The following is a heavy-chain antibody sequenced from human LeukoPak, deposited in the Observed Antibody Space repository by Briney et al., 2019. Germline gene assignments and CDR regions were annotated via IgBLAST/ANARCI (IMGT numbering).Heavy chain of an antibody. Sequence: SETLSLTCAVYGGSSSGYYWSWIRQPPGKGLEWIGEINHSGSTNYNPSLKSRVTISVDTSKNQFSLKLSSVTAADTAVYYCARGGRIAAAGPNWFDPWGQGTLVTVSS. D-gene: IGHD6-13*01. CDR3: ARGGRIAAAGPNWFDP. J-gene: IGHJ5*02. CDR2: INHSGST. V-gene: IGHV4-34*01. CDR1: GGSSSGYY.